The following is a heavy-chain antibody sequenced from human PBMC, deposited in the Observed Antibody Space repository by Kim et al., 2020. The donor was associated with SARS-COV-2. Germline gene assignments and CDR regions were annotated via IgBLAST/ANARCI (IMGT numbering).Heavy chain of an antibody. J-gene: IGHJ4*02. CDR3: ARMGGQQPPF. CDR2: IHHSGSN. D-gene: IGHD6-13*01. Sequence: SETLSLTCAVYGGSFSSSNWWSWVRQPPGKGLEWVGDIHHSGSNNYNPSIKSRVTISEDKYKNQFPLQLSDVTAAETAEYYCARMGGQQPPFWGQGSLV. V-gene: IGHV4-4*02. CDR1: GGSFSSSNW.